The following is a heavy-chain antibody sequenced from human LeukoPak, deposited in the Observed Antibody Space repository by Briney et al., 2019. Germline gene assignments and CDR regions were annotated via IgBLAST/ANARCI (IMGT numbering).Heavy chain of an antibody. CDR3: AKDVLLWFGLMDV. J-gene: IGHJ6*03. CDR2: ISRSGSTK. D-gene: IGHD3-10*01. Sequence: PGGSLRLSCAASGFTFSDYNMRWIRQAPGKGLEWVSSISRSGSTKYYADSVKGRFTISRDNAKNSLFLQMNSLRAEDTAVYYCAKDVLLWFGLMDVWGKGTTVTVSS. V-gene: IGHV3-11*01. CDR1: GFTFSDYN.